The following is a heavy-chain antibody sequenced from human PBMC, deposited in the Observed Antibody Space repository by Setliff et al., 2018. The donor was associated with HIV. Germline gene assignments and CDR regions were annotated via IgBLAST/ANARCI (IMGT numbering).Heavy chain of an antibody. Sequence: SETLSLPCTVSAGSISSGGYYWSWIRQHPGKGLEWIGYIYYSGSTYYNPSLKSRVTISVDTSKNQFSLKRSSVTAADTAVYYCARDRSRHYGSGGRLDVWGKGTTVTVAS. CDR2: IYYSGST. CDR3: ARDRSRHYGSGGRLDV. D-gene: IGHD4-17*01. J-gene: IGHJ6*04. V-gene: IGHV4-31*03. CDR1: AGSISSGGYY.